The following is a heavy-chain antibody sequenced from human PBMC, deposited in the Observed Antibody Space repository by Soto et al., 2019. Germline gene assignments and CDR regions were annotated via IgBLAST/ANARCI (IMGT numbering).Heavy chain of an antibody. V-gene: IGHV3-30*04. Sequence: QVQLVESGGGVVQPGRSLRLSCTASGFTFRSFAMHWVRQAPGKGLEWLALVSFDGRNKYYADSVKGRFTISRDNSNSTVFPQMTGLRSEDTGVYYCARPAGPFDYWGQGTLVTVSS. J-gene: IGHJ4*02. CDR1: GFTFRSFA. CDR3: ARPAGPFDY. CDR2: VSFDGRNK.